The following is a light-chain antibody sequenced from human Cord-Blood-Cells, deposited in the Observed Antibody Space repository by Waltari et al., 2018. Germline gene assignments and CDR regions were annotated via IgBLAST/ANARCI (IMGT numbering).Light chain of an antibody. V-gene: IGKV1-5*03. Sequence: DIPMPQSPSTLSTSVADRVTSTCRASQSISSWLAWYQQKPGKAPKLLIYKASSLESGGPSRFSGSGSGTEFTLTISSLQPDDFATYYCQQYNSYSWTFGQGTKVEIK. CDR1: QSISSW. J-gene: IGKJ1*01. CDR2: KAS. CDR3: QQYNSYSWT.